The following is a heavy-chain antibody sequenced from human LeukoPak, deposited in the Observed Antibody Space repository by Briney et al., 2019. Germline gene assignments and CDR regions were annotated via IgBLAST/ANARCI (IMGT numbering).Heavy chain of an antibody. Sequence: PSETLSLTCTVSGGSISSGSYYWSWIRQPAGKGLEWIGRIYSSGSTNYNPSLKSRVTISVDMSKNQFSLKLSSVTAADTAVYYCAGIYGDYAFDIWGQGTMVTVSS. J-gene: IGHJ3*02. D-gene: IGHD4-17*01. CDR2: IYSSGST. V-gene: IGHV4-61*02. CDR3: AGIYGDYAFDI. CDR1: GGSISSGSYY.